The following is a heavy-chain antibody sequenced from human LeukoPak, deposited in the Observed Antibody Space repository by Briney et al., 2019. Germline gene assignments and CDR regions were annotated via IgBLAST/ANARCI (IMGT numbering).Heavy chain of an antibody. CDR3: AKYRFGRGYCSGGSCSEYFDY. J-gene: IGHJ4*02. V-gene: IGHV3-21*04. CDR1: GFTFSSYS. Sequence: GGSLRLSCAASGFTFSSYSMNWVRQAPGKGLEWVSSISSSSSYIHYADSVKGRFTISRDNSKNTLYLQMNSLRAEDTAVYYCAKYRFGRGYCSGGSCSEYFDYWGQGTLVTVSS. D-gene: IGHD2-15*01. CDR2: ISSSSSYI.